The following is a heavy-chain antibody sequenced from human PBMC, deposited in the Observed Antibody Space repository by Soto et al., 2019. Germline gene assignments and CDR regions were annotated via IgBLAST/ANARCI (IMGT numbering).Heavy chain of an antibody. D-gene: IGHD3-9*01. V-gene: IGHV5-10-1*01. CDR3: ARATSFDTTAFYRGSLDY. J-gene: IGHJ4*02. CDR2: IDPSGSYT. Sequence: GESLKISCKGSGYSFTNYWINWVRQMPGKGLEWMGRIDPSGSYTYYSPSFQGHVAISADKSISTAYLRWSSLKASDTAMYYCARATSFDTTAFYRGSLDYWGQGTLVTVSS. CDR1: GYSFTNYW.